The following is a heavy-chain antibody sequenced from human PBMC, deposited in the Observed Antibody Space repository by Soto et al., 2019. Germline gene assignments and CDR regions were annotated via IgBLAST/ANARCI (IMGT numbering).Heavy chain of an antibody. CDR3: ATRPGGRSPGYGDLIPALDP. Sequence: PSETLSLTCAVYGGSFGSYYWSWIRQPPGKGLEWIGEISHGGSTNYNPSLKSRVTISVDTSKNQFSLKLSSVTAADTAVYYCATRPGGRSPGYGDLIPALDPWGQGTLVTVSS. J-gene: IGHJ5*02. CDR1: GGSFGSYY. CDR2: ISHGGST. D-gene: IGHD3-10*01. V-gene: IGHV4-34*01.